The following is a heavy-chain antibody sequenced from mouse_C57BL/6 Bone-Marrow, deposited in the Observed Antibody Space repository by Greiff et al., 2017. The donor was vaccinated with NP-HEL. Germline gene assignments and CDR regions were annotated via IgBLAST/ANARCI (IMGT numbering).Heavy chain of an antibody. CDR3: TTLDGYGDWYFDV. Sequence: EVQLQQSGAELVRPGASVKLSCTASGFNIKDDYMHWVKQRPEQGLEWIGWIDPENGDTEYPSKFQGRATITADNSSNTAYLQLSSLTSEDTAVYYWTTLDGYGDWYFDVWGTGTAVTVSS. V-gene: IGHV14-4*01. CDR1: GFNIKDDY. J-gene: IGHJ1*03. CDR2: IDPENGDT. D-gene: IGHD2-2*01.